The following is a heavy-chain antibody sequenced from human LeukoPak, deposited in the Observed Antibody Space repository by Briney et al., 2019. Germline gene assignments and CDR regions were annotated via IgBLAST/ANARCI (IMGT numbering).Heavy chain of an antibody. D-gene: IGHD2-2*01. CDR1: GFTFDDYA. J-gene: IGHJ4*02. CDR3: AKVVTGYCSTTSCPFDS. CDR2: IRYDGSNK. Sequence: GGSLRLSCAASGFTFDDYAMHWVRQAPGKGLEWVAYIRYDGSNKNYADSVKGRFTISRDNSKNTLYLQMSSLRAEDTAVYYCAKVVTGYCSTTSCPFDSWGQGTLVTVSS. V-gene: IGHV3-30*02.